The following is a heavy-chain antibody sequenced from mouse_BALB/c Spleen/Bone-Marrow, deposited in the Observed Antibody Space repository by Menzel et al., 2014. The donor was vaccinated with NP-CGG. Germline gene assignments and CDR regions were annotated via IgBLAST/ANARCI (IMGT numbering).Heavy chain of an antibody. Sequence: QVQLKESRAELVKPGASVKLSCKASGYSFTSYWMHWVKRRPGQGLEWIGEISPSNGRSNYNEKFKSKATLTVDKSSSTAYMQLSGLTSEDSAVYYCTRLELRRGGYALDYWGLGTSVTVSS. V-gene: IGHV1S81*02. D-gene: IGHD2-12*01. CDR3: TRLELRRGGYALDY. J-gene: IGHJ4*01. CDR2: ISPSNGRS. CDR1: GYSFTSYW.